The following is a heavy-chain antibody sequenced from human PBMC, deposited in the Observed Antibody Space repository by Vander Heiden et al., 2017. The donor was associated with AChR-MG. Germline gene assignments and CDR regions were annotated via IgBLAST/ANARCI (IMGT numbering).Heavy chain of an antibody. CDR1: GFTFSSYS. Sequence: EVQLVESGGGLVKPGGSLRLSGAASGFTFSSYSMNWVRQAPGKGLEWVSSISSSSSYIYYADSVKGRFTISRDNAKNSLYLQMKSLRAEDTAVYYCASGVVITAVSDYWGQGTLVTVSS. V-gene: IGHV3-21*01. D-gene: IGHD3-3*01. J-gene: IGHJ4*02. CDR2: ISSSSSYI. CDR3: ASGVVITAVSDY.